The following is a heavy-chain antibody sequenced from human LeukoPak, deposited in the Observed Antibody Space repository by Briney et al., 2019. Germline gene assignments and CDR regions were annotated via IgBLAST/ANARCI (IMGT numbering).Heavy chain of an antibody. D-gene: IGHD2-15*01. CDR1: GYSFTSYW. J-gene: IGHJ4*02. V-gene: IGHV5-51*01. CDR3: ARHDCSGGSCYGDY. CDR2: ICPGDSYT. Sequence: GESLKISFKGSGYSFTSYWIGWVRPMPGKGLAWIGIICPGDSYTRYSTSFQGQVTISADKSISTAYLQWSSLKASDTAMYYCARHDCSGGSCYGDYWGQGTLVTVSS.